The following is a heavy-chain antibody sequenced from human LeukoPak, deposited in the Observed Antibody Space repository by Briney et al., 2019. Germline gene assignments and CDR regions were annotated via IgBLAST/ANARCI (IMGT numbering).Heavy chain of an antibody. CDR2: ISGSGGST. V-gene: IGHV3-23*01. CDR1: GFTFSTYA. CDR3: AKDSPQYYYGSGSYYNVGYYYYYGMDV. Sequence: GGSLRLSCAASGFTFSTYAMNWVRQAPGKGLEWVSAISGSGGSTYYADSVKGRFTISRDNSKNTLYLQMNSLRAEDTAVYYCAKDSPQYYYGSGSYYNVGYYYYYGMDVWGQGTTVTVSS. D-gene: IGHD3-10*01. J-gene: IGHJ6*02.